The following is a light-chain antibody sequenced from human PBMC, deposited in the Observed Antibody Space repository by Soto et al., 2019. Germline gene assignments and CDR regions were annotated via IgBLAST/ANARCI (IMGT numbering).Light chain of an antibody. Sequence: IQMTQSPSTLSASVGDRVTITCRASQTVSNWLAWYQQKPGKVPKVLIYDASKLKSGVPSRFSGSGSGTEFTLTISSLQPEDFATYYCQQYSSYSTFGQGTKVEIK. CDR1: QTVSNW. CDR3: QQYSSYST. V-gene: IGKV1-5*01. J-gene: IGKJ1*01. CDR2: DAS.